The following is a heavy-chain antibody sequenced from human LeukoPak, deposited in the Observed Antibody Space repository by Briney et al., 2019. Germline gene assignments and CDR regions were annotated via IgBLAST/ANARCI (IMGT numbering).Heavy chain of an antibody. Sequence: GGSPRLSCAASGFTFSSYAMSWVRQAPGKGLEWVSAISGSGGSTYYADSVKGRFTISRGNSKNTLYLQMNSLGAEDTAVYYCAKDRTAYYDSSDDWGQGTLVTVSS. CDR1: GFTFSSYA. CDR2: ISGSGGST. J-gene: IGHJ4*02. V-gene: IGHV3-23*01. CDR3: AKDRTAYYDSSDD. D-gene: IGHD3-22*01.